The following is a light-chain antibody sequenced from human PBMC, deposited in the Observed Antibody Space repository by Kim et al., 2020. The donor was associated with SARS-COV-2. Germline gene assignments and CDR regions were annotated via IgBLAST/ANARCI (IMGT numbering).Light chain of an antibody. V-gene: IGLV6-57*03. Sequence: GRTVTIAWRRGSGSIASNYVQWYQQRPGSAPTTVIYEDNQGPSGVPDRCSGSIDSSSNSASLTISGLKTEDEADYYCQSYDSSNQVFGGGTKLTVL. J-gene: IGLJ2*01. CDR3: QSYDSSNQV. CDR2: EDN. CDR1: SGSIASNY.